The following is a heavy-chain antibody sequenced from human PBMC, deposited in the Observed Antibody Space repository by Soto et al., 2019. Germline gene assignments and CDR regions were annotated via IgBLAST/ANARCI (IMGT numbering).Heavy chain of an antibody. D-gene: IGHD6-19*01. CDR1: GFTFSTTG. CDR3: AKDLYGAGWYNYFDP. V-gene: IGHV3-30*18. J-gene: IGHJ5*02. Sequence: QVQLVESGGGVVQPGGSLRLSCAASGFTFSTTGMHWVRQAPGKGLEWVAMISHDGGAKYYADSVKGRFTISRDTSNNTLYLQMNSLRPEDTAVYHCAKDLYGAGWYNYFDPWGQGTLVTVSS. CDR2: ISHDGGAK.